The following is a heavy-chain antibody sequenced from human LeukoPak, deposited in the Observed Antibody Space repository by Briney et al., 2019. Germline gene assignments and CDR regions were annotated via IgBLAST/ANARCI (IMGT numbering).Heavy chain of an antibody. J-gene: IGHJ4*02. Sequence: GGSLRLSCAASGFTFSSYNMNWVRQAPGKGLEWISFISSSGNTIYYADSVKGRFTISRDNSKNTLYLQMNSLRAEDTAVYYCAKGYYYDSSGYPFDYWGQGTLVTVSS. CDR2: ISSSGNTI. V-gene: IGHV3-48*01. D-gene: IGHD3-22*01. CDR3: AKGYYYDSSGYPFDY. CDR1: GFTFSSYN.